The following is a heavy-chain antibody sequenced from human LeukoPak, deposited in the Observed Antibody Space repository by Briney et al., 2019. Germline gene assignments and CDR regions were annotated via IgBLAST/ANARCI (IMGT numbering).Heavy chain of an antibody. D-gene: IGHD3-22*01. CDR2: IYYSGST. Sequence: SETLSLTCTVSGGSISSYYWSWIRQPPGKGLEWIGYIYYSGSTNYNPSLKGRVTISVDTSKNQFSLKLSSVTAADTAVYYCARMIDLIDGFDMWGQGTMVTVSS. J-gene: IGHJ3*02. CDR1: GGSISSYY. V-gene: IGHV4-59*01. CDR3: ARMIDLIDGFDM.